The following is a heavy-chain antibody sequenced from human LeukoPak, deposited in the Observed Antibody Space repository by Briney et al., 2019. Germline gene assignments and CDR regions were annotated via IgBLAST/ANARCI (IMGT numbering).Heavy chain of an antibody. CDR2: NT. V-gene: IGHV4-31*03. CDR3: SRGSRSLPIGS. CDR1: GVSISTGVYY. Sequence: SSETLSLTCTASGVSISTGVYYWSWIRQHPGKGLEWIGYNTYYNPSLKSRVTISVDTSKSQFSLKLTSVTAADTAVYYCSRGSRSLPIGSWGQGTPVTVSS. J-gene: IGHJ4*02.